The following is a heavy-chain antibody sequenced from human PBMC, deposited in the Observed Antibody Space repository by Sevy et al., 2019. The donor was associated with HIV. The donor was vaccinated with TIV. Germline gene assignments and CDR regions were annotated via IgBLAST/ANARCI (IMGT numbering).Heavy chain of an antibody. J-gene: IGHJ4*02. V-gene: IGHV3-30-3*01. CDR1: GFTFSSYA. Sequence: GGSLRLSCAASGFTFSSYAMHWVRQAPGKGLEWVAVISYDGSNKYYADSVKGRFTISRDNSKNTLYLQMNSLRAEDTAVYYCARRNYDILTGSPMADYWGQGTLVTVSS. CDR3: ARRNYDILTGSPMADY. D-gene: IGHD3-9*01. CDR2: ISYDGSNK.